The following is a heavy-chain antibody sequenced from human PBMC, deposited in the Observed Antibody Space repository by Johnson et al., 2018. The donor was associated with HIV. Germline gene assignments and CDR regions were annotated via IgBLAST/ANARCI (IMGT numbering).Heavy chain of an antibody. V-gene: IGHV3-7*05. CDR3: AGGVGTGESTIWYDAFDM. Sequence: EVQLVESGGGLVQPGGSLRLSCTTSGFSLSGYWMTWVRQAPGKGLEWVANINAAESKKNYLDSVRGRFTISRDYTRNALDLPMNSRSVEDTAVYFWAGGVGTGESTIWYDAFDMWGHGTMVTVSS. CDR2: INAAESKK. J-gene: IGHJ3*02. D-gene: IGHD6-13*01. CDR1: GFSLSGYW.